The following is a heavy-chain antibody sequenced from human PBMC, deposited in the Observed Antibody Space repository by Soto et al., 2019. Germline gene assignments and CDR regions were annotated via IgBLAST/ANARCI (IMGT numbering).Heavy chain of an antibody. CDR2: IYYSGST. CDR3: ARLNDYVWGSYRPGDS. CDR1: GGSISSRSYY. D-gene: IGHD3-16*02. J-gene: IGHJ4*02. Sequence: QLQLQESGPGLVKPSETLSLTCSVSGGSISSRSYYWGWIRQPPGKGLEWIGSIYYSGSTYYNPSLKCRVTISVDTSKNQFSLKLSSVTAADNAVYYCARLNDYVWGSYRPGDSWGQGTLVTVSS. V-gene: IGHV4-39*01.